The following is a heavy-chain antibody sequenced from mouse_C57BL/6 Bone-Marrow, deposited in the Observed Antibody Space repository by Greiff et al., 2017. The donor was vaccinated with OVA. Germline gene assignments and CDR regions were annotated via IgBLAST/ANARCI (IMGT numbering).Heavy chain of an antibody. V-gene: IGHV5-9-1*02. J-gene: IGHJ2*01. CDR1: GFTFSSYA. CDR2: ISSGGDYI. CDR3: TRGSGPYFDY. D-gene: IGHD3-2*02. Sequence: EVMLVESGEGLVKPGGSLKLSCAASGFTFSSYAMSWVRQTPEKRLEWVAYISSGGDYIYYADTVKGRFTISRDKARNTLYLQMSSLKSEDTAMDYCTRGSGPYFDYWGQGTTLTVSS.